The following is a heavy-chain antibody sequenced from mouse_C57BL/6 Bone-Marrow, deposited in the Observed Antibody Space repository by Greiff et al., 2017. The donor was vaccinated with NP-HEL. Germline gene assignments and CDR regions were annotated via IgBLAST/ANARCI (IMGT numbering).Heavy chain of an antibody. Sequence: VQLQQPGAELVKPGASVKMSCKASGYTFTSYWITWVKQRPGQGLEWIGDIYPGSGSTNYNEKFKSKATLTVDTSSSTAYMQLSSLTSEDSAVYYCAREETAQATFWFAYWGQGTLVTVSA. CDR2: IYPGSGST. D-gene: IGHD3-2*02. V-gene: IGHV1-55*01. CDR1: GYTFTSYW. J-gene: IGHJ3*01. CDR3: AREETAQATFWFAY.